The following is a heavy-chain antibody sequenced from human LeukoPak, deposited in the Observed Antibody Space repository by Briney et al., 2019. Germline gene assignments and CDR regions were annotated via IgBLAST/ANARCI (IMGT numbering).Heavy chain of an antibody. Sequence: GSLRLSCAASGFTFRSYSMNWVRQAPGKGLEWFSSISYSSSYIYYADSVKGRFTISRDNAKNSLYLQMNSLRAEDTAVYYCARVRGSNYYFDYWGQGTLVTVSS. J-gene: IGHJ4*02. D-gene: IGHD6-13*01. CDR3: ARVRGSNYYFDY. CDR2: ISYSSSYI. V-gene: IGHV3-21*01. CDR1: GFTFRSYS.